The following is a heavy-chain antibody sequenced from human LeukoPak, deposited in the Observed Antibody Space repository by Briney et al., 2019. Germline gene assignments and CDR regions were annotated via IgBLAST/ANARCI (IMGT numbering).Heavy chain of an antibody. J-gene: IGHJ4*02. CDR1: GYTFTSYF. V-gene: IGHV1-46*01. CDR2: INPNGGGT. CDR3: ARDPYCSSSNCSPFDY. Sequence: ASVKVSCKASGYTFTSYFMHWVRQAPGQGLDWMGIINPNGGGTSYAQKFQGRVTMTRDTSTSTVYMELNSLRSDDAAVYYCARDPYCSSSNCSPFDYWGQGTLVTVSS. D-gene: IGHD2-2*01.